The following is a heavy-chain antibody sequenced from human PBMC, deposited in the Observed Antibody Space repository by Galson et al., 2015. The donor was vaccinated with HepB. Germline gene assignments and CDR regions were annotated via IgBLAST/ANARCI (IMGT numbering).Heavy chain of an antibody. CDR2: IWLGGRNE. CDR1: GFIFSSYG. D-gene: IGHD5-12*01. J-gene: IGHJ2*01. V-gene: IGHV3-33*01. Sequence: SPRLPCATSGFIFSSYGMNWVRQAPGQGLEWVAVIWLGGRNEYYAGSLQGRFTVTRDNSKGTRCLQMDSLRDEDTGLYYCARETNSGYDRYGYFDLWGRGTPVIVSS. CDR3: ARETNSGYDRYGYFDL.